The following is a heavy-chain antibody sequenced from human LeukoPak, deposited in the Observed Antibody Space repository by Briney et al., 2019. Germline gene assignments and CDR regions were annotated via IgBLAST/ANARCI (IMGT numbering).Heavy chain of an antibody. D-gene: IGHD2-2*01. J-gene: IGHJ3*02. V-gene: IGHV4-39*07. Sequence: SETLSLTCTVSGGSITTTSNYWGWIRQPPGKGLEWIGSIYYSGSTNYNPSLKSRVTISVDTSKNQFSLKLSSVTAADTAVYYCARREVPAASDAFDIWGQGTMVTVSS. CDR2: IYYSGST. CDR1: GGSITTTSNY. CDR3: ARREVPAASDAFDI.